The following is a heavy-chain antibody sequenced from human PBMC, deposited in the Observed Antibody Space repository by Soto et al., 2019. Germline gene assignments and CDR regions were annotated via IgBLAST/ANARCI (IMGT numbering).Heavy chain of an antibody. CDR1: GGSFSGYY. V-gene: IGHV4-34*01. CDR2: INHSGST. J-gene: IGHJ6*02. Sequence: QVQLQQWGAGLLKPSETLSLTCAVYGGSFSGYYWSWIRQPPGKGLEWIGEINHSGSTNYNPSLKSRVTISVDTSKNQFSLKLSSVTAADTAVYYCARVHGYNYNYYYGMDVWGQGTTVTVSS. D-gene: IGHD5-12*01. CDR3: ARVHGYNYNYYYGMDV.